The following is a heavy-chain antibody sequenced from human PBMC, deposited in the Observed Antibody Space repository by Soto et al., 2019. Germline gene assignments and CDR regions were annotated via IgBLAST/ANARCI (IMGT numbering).Heavy chain of an antibody. CDR1: GGSISSSSYY. CDR3: ARARFLEWFPAYQFYYFDY. D-gene: IGHD3-3*01. CDR2: IYYSGST. V-gene: IGHV4-39*01. J-gene: IGHJ4*02. Sequence: SETLSLTCTVSGGSISSSSYYWGWIRQPPGKGLEWIGSIYYSGSTYYNPSLKSRVTISVDTSKNQFSLKLSSVTAADTAVYYCARARFLEWFPAYQFYYFDYWGQGTLVTVSS.